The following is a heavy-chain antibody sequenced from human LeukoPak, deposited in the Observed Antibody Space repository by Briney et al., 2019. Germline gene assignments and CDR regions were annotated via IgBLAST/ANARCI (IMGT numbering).Heavy chain of an antibody. J-gene: IGHJ5*02. CDR1: GGSISSYY. D-gene: IGHD2-2*01. CDR2: IYYSGST. CDR3: ARDLRYCSSTSCYAQNWFDP. Sequence: SETLSLTCTVSGGSISSYYWSWIRQPPGKGLEWIGYIYYSGSTNYNPSLKSRVTISVDTSKNQFSLKLSSVTAADTAVYYCARDLRYCSSTSCYAQNWFDPWGQGTLVTVSS. V-gene: IGHV4-59*01.